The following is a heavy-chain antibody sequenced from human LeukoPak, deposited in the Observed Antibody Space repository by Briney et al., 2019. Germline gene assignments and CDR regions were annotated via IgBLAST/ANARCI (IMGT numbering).Heavy chain of an antibody. CDR2: ISSSSSYI. D-gene: IGHD6-19*01. CDR1: GFTFSSYS. J-gene: IGHJ4*02. V-gene: IGHV3-21*01. CDR3: ARVRLQQWLVDY. Sequence: PGGSLRLSRAASGFTFSSYSMNWVRQAPGKGLEWVSSISSSSSYIYYADSVKGRFTISRDNAKNSLYLQMNSLRAEDTAVYYCARVRLQQWLVDYWGQGTLVTVSS.